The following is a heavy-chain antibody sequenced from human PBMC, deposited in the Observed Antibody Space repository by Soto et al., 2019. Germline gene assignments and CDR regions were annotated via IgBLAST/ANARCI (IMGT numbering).Heavy chain of an antibody. Sequence: EASVKVSCKVSGYTLTELSMHWVRQAPGKGLEWMGGFDPEDGETIYAQKFQGRVTMTEDTSTDTAYMELSSLRSEDTAVYYCATSANWGVWFDPWGQGTLVTVS. CDR2: FDPEDGET. CDR3: ATSANWGVWFDP. D-gene: IGHD7-27*01. V-gene: IGHV1-24*01. J-gene: IGHJ5*02. CDR1: GYTLTELS.